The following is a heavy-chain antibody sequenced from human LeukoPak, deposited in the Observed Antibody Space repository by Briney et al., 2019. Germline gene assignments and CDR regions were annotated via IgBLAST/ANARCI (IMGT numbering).Heavy chain of an antibody. Sequence: PSETLSLTCTVSGGSVNSGSYYWSWIRQPPGKGLEWIGYIYYSGSTNYNPSLKSRVTISVDTSKNQFSLKLSSVTAADTAVYYCARGADSSVYFDYWGQRTLVTVSS. J-gene: IGHJ4*02. V-gene: IGHV4-61*01. CDR1: GGSVNSGSYY. D-gene: IGHD3-22*01. CDR2: IYYSGST. CDR3: ARGADSSVYFDY.